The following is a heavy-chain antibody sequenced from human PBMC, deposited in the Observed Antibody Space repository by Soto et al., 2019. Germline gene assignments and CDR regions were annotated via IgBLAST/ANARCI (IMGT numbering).Heavy chain of an antibody. CDR1: GGSISSSSYY. CDR2: IYYSGST. CDR3: ARYLGAYIWGSYRYSQIDY. V-gene: IGHV4-39*01. D-gene: IGHD3-16*02. Sequence: SETLSLTCTVSGGSISSSSYYWGWIRQPPGKGLEWIGSIYYSGSTYYNPSLKSQVTISVDTSKNQFSLKLSSVTAADPAVYYCARYLGAYIWGSYRYSQIDYWGQGTLVTVSS. J-gene: IGHJ4*02.